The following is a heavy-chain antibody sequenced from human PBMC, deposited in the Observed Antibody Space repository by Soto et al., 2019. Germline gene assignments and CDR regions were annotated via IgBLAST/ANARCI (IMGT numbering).Heavy chain of an antibody. D-gene: IGHD4-17*01. CDR1: GFTFSGYA. V-gene: IGHV3-23*01. J-gene: IGHJ3*01. CDR3: AHPRGYGVFDAYDF. Sequence: EVQLLESGGNLVQPGGSLRLSCAASGFTFSGYAMSWVRQAPGKGLEWVSTISGGGGSSYFADSVKGRFIISRDNSINMLYLQMNSLRTEDTAVYYCAHPRGYGVFDAYDFWGQGAMVTVSS. CDR2: ISGGGGSS.